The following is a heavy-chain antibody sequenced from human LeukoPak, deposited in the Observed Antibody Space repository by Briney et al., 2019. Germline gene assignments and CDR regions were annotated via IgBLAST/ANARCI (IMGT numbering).Heavy chain of an antibody. CDR1: GGSISSYY. CDR2: IYTSGST. Sequence: SETLSLTCTVSGGSISSYYWSWIRQPAGKGLEWIGRIYTSGSTNYNPSLKSRVTMSVDTSKNQFSLKLSSVTAADTAVYYCAREGGVVVPAAMVPLHLVDYWGQGTLVTVSS. CDR3: AREGGVVVPAAMVPLHLVDY. D-gene: IGHD2-2*01. V-gene: IGHV4-4*07. J-gene: IGHJ4*02.